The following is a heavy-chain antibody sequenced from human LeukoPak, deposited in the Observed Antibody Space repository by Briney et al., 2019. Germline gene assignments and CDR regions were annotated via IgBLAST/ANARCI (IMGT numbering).Heavy chain of an antibody. V-gene: IGHV1-46*01. CDR3: ARDYAQGDYYFDY. J-gene: IGHJ4*02. D-gene: IGHD2-21*02. CDR2: INPSGGST. CDR1: GGTFSSYA. Sequence: ASVTVSCKASGGTFSSYAISWVRQAPGQGLEWMGIINPSGGSTSYAQKFQGRVTMTRDTSTSTVYMELSSLRSEDTAVYYCARDYAQGDYYFDYWGQGTLVTVSS.